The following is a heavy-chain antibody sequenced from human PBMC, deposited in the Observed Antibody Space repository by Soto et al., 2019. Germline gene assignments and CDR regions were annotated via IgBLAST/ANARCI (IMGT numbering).Heavy chain of an antibody. Sequence: QITLKEAGPTLVKPTQTLTLTCPFSGFSLSTTVEGVFWIRQPPGKAPEWLALVHWNDDTRYSPSLRPRLTIRKAPSRNQVVLSLTNCYAVDTGTYFCEHRRLGDTSPYYNGLDVWGQGTTVIVSS. V-gene: IGHV2-5*01. CDR2: VHWNDDT. CDR1: GFSLSTTVEG. D-gene: IGHD3-3*01. CDR3: EHRRLGDTSPYYNGLDV. J-gene: IGHJ6*02.